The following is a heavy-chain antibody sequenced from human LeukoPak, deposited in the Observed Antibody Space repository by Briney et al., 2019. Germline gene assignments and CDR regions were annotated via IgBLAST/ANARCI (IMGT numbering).Heavy chain of an antibody. CDR1: GYTFTSYG. CDR2: ISVYNGNT. D-gene: IGHD3-3*01. Sequence: ASVKVSCKASGYTFTSYGISWVRQAPGQGLEWMGWISVYNGNTNYAQKLQGRVTMTTDTSTSTAYMELRSLRSDDTAVYYCARDPTYDFWSGYKNNWFDPWGQGTLVTVSS. V-gene: IGHV1-18*01. CDR3: ARDPTYDFWSGYKNNWFDP. J-gene: IGHJ5*02.